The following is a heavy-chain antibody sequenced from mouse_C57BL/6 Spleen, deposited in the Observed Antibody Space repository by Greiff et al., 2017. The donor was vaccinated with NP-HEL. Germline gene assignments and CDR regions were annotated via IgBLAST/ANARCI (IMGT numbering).Heavy chain of an antibody. D-gene: IGHD2-1*01. CDR3: ARFLLGAFDY. J-gene: IGHJ2*01. V-gene: IGHV5-17*01. Sequence: EVKVVESGGGLVKPGGSLKLSCAASGFTFSDYGMHWVRQAPEKGLEWVAYISSGSSTIYYADTVKGRFTISRDNAKNTLFLQMTSLRSEDTAMYYCARFLLGAFDYWGQGTTLTVSS. CDR1: GFTFSDYG. CDR2: ISSGSSTI.